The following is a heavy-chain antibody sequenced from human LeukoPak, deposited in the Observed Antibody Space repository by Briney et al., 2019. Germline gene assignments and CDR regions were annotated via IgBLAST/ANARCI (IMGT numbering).Heavy chain of an antibody. J-gene: IGHJ3*02. V-gene: IGHV3-21*01. Sequence: PGGSLRLSCAASGFPFSSYSMNWVRQAPGQGPEWVSSISSSSSYIYYADSVKGRFTISRDNAKNSLYLQMNSLRAEDTAVYYCARGQSGLPNPDIWGQRTMVTVSS. CDR1: GFPFSSYS. D-gene: IGHD3-10*01. CDR3: ARGQSGLPNPDI. CDR2: ISSSSSYI.